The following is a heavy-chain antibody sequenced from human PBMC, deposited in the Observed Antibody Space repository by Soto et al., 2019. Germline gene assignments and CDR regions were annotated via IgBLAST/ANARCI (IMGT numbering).Heavy chain of an antibody. J-gene: IGHJ5*02. V-gene: IGHV4-39*01. Sequence: KGLECMGPIYYSGSTSYNPSLKSRVTISVDTSKNQFSLNLRPVTAADTAVYYCARRRRTNCFDPWGQGILVTVSS. CDR3: ARRRRTNCFDP. CDR2: IYYSGST.